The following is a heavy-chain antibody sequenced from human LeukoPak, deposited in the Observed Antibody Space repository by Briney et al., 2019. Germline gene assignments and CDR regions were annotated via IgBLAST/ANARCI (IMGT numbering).Heavy chain of an antibody. V-gene: IGHV4-4*09. CDR3: ARFHSGPSGWYVLWYFDL. Sequence: PSETLSLTCTVSGGSVSRYYWSWIRQPPGKGLEWIGYIYNSENTKYNSSLESRVTMSVDASKNQLFLKLSFVTAADTAVYYCARFHSGPSGWYVLWYFDLWGRGTLVTVSS. CDR1: GGSVSRYY. D-gene: IGHD6-19*01. CDR2: IYNSENT. J-gene: IGHJ2*01.